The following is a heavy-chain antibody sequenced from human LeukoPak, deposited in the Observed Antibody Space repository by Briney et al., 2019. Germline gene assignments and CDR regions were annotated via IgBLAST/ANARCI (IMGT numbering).Heavy chain of an antibody. CDR1: GFTFSSDG. J-gene: IGHJ4*02. CDR3: ARGYRSRWGDY. V-gene: IGHV3-23*01. CDR2: ISGSGGST. D-gene: IGHD6-13*01. Sequence: GGSPRLSWAASGFTFSSDGMSWVRQAGGKGLEWVSAISGSGGSTYYADSVKGRFTISRDRSKNTVDLQMNRLRAGDTAVYYCARGYRSRWGDYWGQGTLVTVSS.